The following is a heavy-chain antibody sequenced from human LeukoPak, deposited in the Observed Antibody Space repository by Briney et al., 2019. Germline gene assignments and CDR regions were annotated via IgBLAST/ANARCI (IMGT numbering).Heavy chain of an antibody. CDR3: ARAQYTSNFDY. J-gene: IGHJ4*02. CDR1: GGSISSGTYY. D-gene: IGHD6-13*01. V-gene: IGHV4-61*02. Sequence: SETLSLTCTVSGGSISSGTYYWNWIRQPAGKGLEWIGRINTSGSTNYNPSLKSRVTMSVDTSKNQSSLKLTSVTAADTAVFYCARAQYTSNFDYWGQGTLVTVSS. CDR2: INTSGST.